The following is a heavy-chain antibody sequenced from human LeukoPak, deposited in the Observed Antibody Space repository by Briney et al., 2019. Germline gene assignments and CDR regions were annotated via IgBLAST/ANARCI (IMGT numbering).Heavy chain of an antibody. D-gene: IGHD2-21*02. Sequence: SVKVSCKASGGTFSSYAISWVRQAPGQGLEWMGGIIPIFGTANYAQKFQGRVTITADESTSTAYMELSSLRSEDTAVYYCARGIWGGDCWLCPNNWFDPWGQGTLVTVSS. V-gene: IGHV1-69*13. CDR1: GGTFSSYA. J-gene: IGHJ5*02. CDR3: ARGIWGGDCWLCPNNWFDP. CDR2: IIPIFGTA.